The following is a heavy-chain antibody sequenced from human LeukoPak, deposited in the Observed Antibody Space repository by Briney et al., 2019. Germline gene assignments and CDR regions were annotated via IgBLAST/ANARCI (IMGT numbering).Heavy chain of an antibody. CDR2: ISSGGSTI. V-gene: IGHV3-48*03. CDR3: ARGYSYGYFQN. D-gene: IGHD5-18*01. Sequence: GGSLRLSCAASGFTFSSYEMNWVRQAPGKGLEWVSYISSGGSTIYYADSVKGRFTISRDNAKNLLYLQMNSLRAEDTAVYYCARGYSYGYFQNWGQGTLVTVSS. CDR1: GFTFSSYE. J-gene: IGHJ1*01.